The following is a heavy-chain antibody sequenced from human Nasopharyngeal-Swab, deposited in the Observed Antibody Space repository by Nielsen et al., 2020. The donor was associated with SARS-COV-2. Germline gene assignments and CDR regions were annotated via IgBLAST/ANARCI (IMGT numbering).Heavy chain of an antibody. CDR1: GFSLSTSGMC. V-gene: IGHV2-70*01. D-gene: IGHD3-22*01. CDR3: ARIKSGYYDSSEGFDY. Sequence: SGPSLVKPTQTLPLTCTFSGFSLSTSGMCVSWIRQPPGKALEWLAPIDWDDDKYYSTSLKTRLTISKDTSKNQVVLTMTNMDPVDTATYYCARIKSGYYDSSEGFDYWGQGTLVTVSS. CDR2: IDWDDDK. J-gene: IGHJ4*02.